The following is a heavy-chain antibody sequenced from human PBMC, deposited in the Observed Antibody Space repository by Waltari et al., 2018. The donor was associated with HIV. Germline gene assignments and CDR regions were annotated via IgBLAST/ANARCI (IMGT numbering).Heavy chain of an antibody. V-gene: IGHV4-30-2*01. J-gene: IGHJ4*02. CDR2: IYHSGTT. CDR1: GGSISSGGYS. CDR3: ARGRYYDSSGYYYYYFDY. Sequence: QLQLQESGSGLVKPSQTLSLTCAVSGGSISSGGYSWSWIRQPPGKGLEWIGYIYHSGTTSNNPSLKGRVTISVDRSKNQFSLKLSSVTAAGTAVYYCARGRYYDSSGYYYYYFDYWGQGTLVTVSS. D-gene: IGHD3-22*01.